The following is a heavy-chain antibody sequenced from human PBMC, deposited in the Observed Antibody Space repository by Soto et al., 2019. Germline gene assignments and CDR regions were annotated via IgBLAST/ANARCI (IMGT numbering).Heavy chain of an antibody. CDR1: GFTFSSYG. CDR2: IWYDGSNK. Sequence: QVQLVESGGGVVQPGRSLRLSCAASGFTFSSYGMHWVRQAPGKGLEWVAVIWYDGSNKYYADSVKGRFTISRDNSKNPLYLQMNSLRAEDTAVYYCAREGIVVVVPAAMRGYYYYGMDVWGQGTTVTVSS. V-gene: IGHV3-33*01. D-gene: IGHD2-2*01. J-gene: IGHJ6*02. CDR3: AREGIVVVVPAAMRGYYYYGMDV.